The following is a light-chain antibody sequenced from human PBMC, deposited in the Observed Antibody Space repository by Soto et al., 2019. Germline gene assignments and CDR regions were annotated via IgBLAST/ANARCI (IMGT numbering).Light chain of an antibody. Sequence: DSQIPASRSSLSGYEEKRVTITCMASQTISSWLAWYQQKPGKAPKLLIYKASTLKSGVPSRFSGSGSGTEFTLTISSLQPDDFATYYCQHYNIYSEAFCQVAKVDIK. V-gene: IGKV1-5*03. CDR2: KAS. CDR1: QTISSW. J-gene: IGKJ1*01. CDR3: QHYNIYSEA.